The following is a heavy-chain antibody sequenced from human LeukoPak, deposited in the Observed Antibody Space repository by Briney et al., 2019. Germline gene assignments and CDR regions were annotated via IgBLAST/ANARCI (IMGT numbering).Heavy chain of an antibody. V-gene: IGHV1-46*01. D-gene: IGHD1-26*01. CDR2: INPSGGST. J-gene: IGHJ4*02. CDR1: GYTFTSYY. Sequence: ASVKVSCKASGYTFTSYYMHWVRQAPGQGLEWMGIINPSGGSTSYAQKFQGRVTMTRNTSTSTVYMELSSLRSEDTAVYYCASYSGSYSAFDYWGQGTLVTVSP. CDR3: ASYSGSYSAFDY.